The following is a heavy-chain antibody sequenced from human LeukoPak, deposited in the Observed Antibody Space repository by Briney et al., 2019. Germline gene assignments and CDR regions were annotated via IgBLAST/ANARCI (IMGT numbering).Heavy chain of an antibody. J-gene: IGHJ6*02. V-gene: IGHV3-7*03. D-gene: IGHD3-9*01. CDR3: ARDDTIFSGRGMDV. CDR1: GFTFSSYW. Sequence: GGSLRLSCAASGFTFSSYWMSWVRQAPGKGLEWVANIKQDGSEKYYVDSVKGRFTISRDNAKNSLYLQMNSLRAEDTAVYYCARDDTIFSGRGMDVWGQGTTVTVSS. CDR2: IKQDGSEK.